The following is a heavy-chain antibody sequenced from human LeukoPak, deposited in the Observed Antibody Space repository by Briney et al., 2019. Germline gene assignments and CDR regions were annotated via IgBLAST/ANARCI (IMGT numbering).Heavy chain of an antibody. Sequence: QTGRSLRLSCAASGFTSSNYAMHWVRQAPGKGPEWVAVIWFDGTNKYYVDSVKGRFTISRDNSKNTLYLQMNSLRAEDTAVYYCAREVGATDGMDVWGQGTTVTVSS. D-gene: IGHD1-26*01. CDR3: AREVGATDGMDV. V-gene: IGHV3-33*01. J-gene: IGHJ6*02. CDR2: IWFDGTNK. CDR1: GFTSSNYA.